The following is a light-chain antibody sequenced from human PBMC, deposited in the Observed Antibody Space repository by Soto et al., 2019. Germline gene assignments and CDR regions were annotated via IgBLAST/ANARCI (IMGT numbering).Light chain of an antibody. CDR3: SSYTSSSTLV. CDR1: SSDVGGYNY. J-gene: IGLJ2*01. V-gene: IGLV2-14*01. Sequence: QSVLTQPASVSGSPGQSITIPCTGTSSDVGGYNYVSWLQQHPGKAPELMIYDVTNRPSGVSNRFSGSKSGNTASLTISGLQAEDEADYYCSSYTSSSTLVFGGGTKVTVL. CDR2: DVT.